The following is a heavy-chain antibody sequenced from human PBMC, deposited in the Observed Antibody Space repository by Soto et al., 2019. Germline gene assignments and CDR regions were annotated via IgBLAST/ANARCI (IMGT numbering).Heavy chain of an antibody. CDR2: ISAYNGNT. V-gene: IGHV1-18*01. J-gene: IGHJ6*02. Sequence: ASVKGCWEASGYSFTSYGISWVRRAPGQGLEWMGWISAYNGNTNYAQKLQGRVTMTTDTSTSTAYMELRSLRSDDTAVYYCALPRRFYYYGMDVWGQGTTVTVSS. CDR1: GYSFTSYG. CDR3: ALPRRFYYYGMDV.